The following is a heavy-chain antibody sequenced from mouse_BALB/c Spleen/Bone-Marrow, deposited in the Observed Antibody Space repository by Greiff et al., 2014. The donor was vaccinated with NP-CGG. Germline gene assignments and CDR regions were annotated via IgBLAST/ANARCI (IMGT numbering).Heavy chain of an antibody. Sequence: VQLKESGPGLVKPSQSLSLTCSVTGYSITSGYYWNWIRQFPGNKLEWMGYISYDGSNNYNPSLKNRISITRDTSKNQFFLKLNSLTTEDTATYYCARDTITWYFDYWGQGTTLTVSS. J-gene: IGHJ2*01. CDR2: ISYDGSN. CDR1: GYSITSGYY. D-gene: IGHD1-3*01. V-gene: IGHV3-6*02. CDR3: ARDTITWYFDY.